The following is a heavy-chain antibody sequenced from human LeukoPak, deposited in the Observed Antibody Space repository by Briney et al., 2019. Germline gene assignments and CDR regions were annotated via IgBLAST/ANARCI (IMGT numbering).Heavy chain of an antibody. J-gene: IGHJ4*02. CDR1: GYTFTSYY. D-gene: IGHD3-3*01. V-gene: IGHV1-69*13. CDR2: IIPLFGTA. CDR3: ARARIPFAVVIPWDY. Sequence: ASVKVSCKASGYTFTSYYMHWVRQAPGKGLEWMGGIIPLFGTANYAQRFQGRVTITADESTSTAYMALSSLRSEDTAIYYCARARIPFAVVIPWDYWGQGTLVTVSS.